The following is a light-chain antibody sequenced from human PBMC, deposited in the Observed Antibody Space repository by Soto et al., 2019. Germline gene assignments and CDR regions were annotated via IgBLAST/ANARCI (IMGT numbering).Light chain of an antibody. CDR2: QVT. V-gene: IGLV2-14*01. Sequence: QSVLAQPASVSGSPGQSITISCTGSFSDIAVFNYVSWYQQYPGRAPKLLIYQVTSRASGVSHRFSGSKSGNTASLTISGLQPEDEAEYYCSAYAGSNNFVFGSGTKVTVL. CDR3: SAYAGSNNFV. CDR1: FSDIAVFNY. J-gene: IGLJ1*01.